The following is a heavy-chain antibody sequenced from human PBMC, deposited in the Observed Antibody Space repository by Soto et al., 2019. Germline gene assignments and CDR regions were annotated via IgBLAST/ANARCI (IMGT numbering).Heavy chain of an antibody. CDR2: ISGSGGST. Sequence: GGSLRLSCAAPGFTFSSYAMSWVRQAPGKGLEWVSAISGSGGSTYYADSVKGRFTISRDNSKNTLYLQMNSLRAEDTAVYYCAKDLRSMATVTRGFDYWGQGTLVTVSS. CDR1: GFTFSSYA. J-gene: IGHJ4*02. V-gene: IGHV3-23*01. CDR3: AKDLRSMATVTRGFDY. D-gene: IGHD4-17*01.